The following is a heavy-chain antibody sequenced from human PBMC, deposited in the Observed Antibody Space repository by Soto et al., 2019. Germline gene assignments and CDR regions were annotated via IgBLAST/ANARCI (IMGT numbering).Heavy chain of an antibody. J-gene: IGHJ4*02. V-gene: IGHV4-39*01. Sequence: PSETLSLTCTVSGGSISSSSYYWGWIRQPPGKGLEWIGSIYYSGSTYYNPSLKSRVTISVDTSKNQFSLKLSSVTAADTAVYYCARQGQDVLRYFDWLLSEDNGYFDYWGQGTLVTAPQ. D-gene: IGHD3-9*01. CDR3: ARQGQDVLRYFDWLLSEDNGYFDY. CDR2: IYYSGST. CDR1: GGSISSSSYY.